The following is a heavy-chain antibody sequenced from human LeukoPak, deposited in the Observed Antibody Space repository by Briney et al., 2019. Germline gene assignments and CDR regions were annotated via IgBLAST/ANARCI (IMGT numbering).Heavy chain of an antibody. V-gene: IGHV3-74*01. J-gene: IGHJ3*02. Sequence: GGSLRLSCAASGFTFSSYWMHWVRQAPGKGLVWVSRINSDGSSTSYADSVKGRFTISRDNAKNTLSLQMNSLRAEDTAVYYCARPMTTVVTAAFDIWGQGTMVTVSS. D-gene: IGHD4-23*01. CDR3: ARPMTTVVTAAFDI. CDR1: GFTFSSYW. CDR2: INSDGSST.